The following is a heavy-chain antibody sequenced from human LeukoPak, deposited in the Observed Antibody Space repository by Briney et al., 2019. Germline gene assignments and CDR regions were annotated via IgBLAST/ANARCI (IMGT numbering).Heavy chain of an antibody. D-gene: IGHD2-8*01. CDR3: AGSTYDNWFDP. V-gene: IGHV4-39*01. Sequence: SETLSLTCTVSGGSISSSSYYCGWIRQPPGKGLEWIGSIYHSGSTYYNPSLKSRVTLSVETSKNQFSLKLSPVTAADTAVYYCAGSTYDNWFDPWGQGTLVTVSS. J-gene: IGHJ5*02. CDR1: GGSISSSSYY. CDR2: IYHSGST.